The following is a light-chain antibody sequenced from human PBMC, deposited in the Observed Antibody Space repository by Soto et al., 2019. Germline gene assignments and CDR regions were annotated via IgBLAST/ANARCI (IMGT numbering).Light chain of an antibody. J-gene: IGLJ2*01. CDR2: NNN. V-gene: IGLV1-44*01. Sequence: QSVLTQPPSASGTPGQRVTISCSGSSSNIASNTVNWYQQLPGTAPKLLIYNNNHRPSGVLERFSGSKSGTSASLAISGLQSEYEADYYCAAWDESLNGPLFGGGTKVTVL. CDR3: AAWDESLNGPL. CDR1: SSNIASNT.